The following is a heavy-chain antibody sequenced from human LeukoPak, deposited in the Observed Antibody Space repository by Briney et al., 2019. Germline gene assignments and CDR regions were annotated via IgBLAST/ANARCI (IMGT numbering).Heavy chain of an antibody. CDR1: GFTFSTYA. CDR2: ISDNGGAT. V-gene: IGHV3-23*01. Sequence: PGGSLRLSCAASGFTFSTYAMSWVRQAPGKGLEWVSTISDNGGATHYADSVKGRFSIARDNAKNSLYLQMNSLRAEDTAVYYCARGPVTDYWGQGTLVTVSS. CDR3: ARGPVTDY. J-gene: IGHJ4*02.